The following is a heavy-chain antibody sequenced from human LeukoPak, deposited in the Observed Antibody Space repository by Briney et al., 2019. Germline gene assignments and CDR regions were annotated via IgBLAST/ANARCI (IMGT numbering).Heavy chain of an antibody. CDR2: INAGNGNT. D-gene: IGHD2-21*02. CDR3: ATLAPDCGGDCPFDY. V-gene: IGHV1/OR15-3*02. CDR1: GYTFTGYY. J-gene: IGHJ4*02. Sequence: GASVKVSCKASGYTFTGYYMHWVRQAPGQRLEWMGWINAGNGNTKYSQKFQGRVTITRDTSASTAYMELSSLRSEDTAVYYCATLAPDCGGDCPFDYWGQGTLVTVSS.